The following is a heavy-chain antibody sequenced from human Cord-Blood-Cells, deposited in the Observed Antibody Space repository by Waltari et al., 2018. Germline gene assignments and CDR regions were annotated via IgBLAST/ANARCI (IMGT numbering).Heavy chain of an antibody. V-gene: IGHV3-53*02. J-gene: IGHJ3*02. CDR1: GFTVSSNY. CDR2: SYSGGRT. D-gene: IGHD1-1*01. CDR3: AREGERGAFDI. Sequence: EVQLVETGGGLIQPGGSLRLSCAASGFTVSSNYMSWVRQAPGKGVELVSVSYSGGRTYYEDSVKGRFTISRDNSKNTLYLQMNSLRAEDTAVYYCAREGERGAFDIWGQGTMVTVSS.